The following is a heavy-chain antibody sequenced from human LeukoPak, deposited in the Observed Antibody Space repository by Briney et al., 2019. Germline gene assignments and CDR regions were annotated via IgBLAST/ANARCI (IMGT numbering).Heavy chain of an antibody. CDR1: GYSFTTYW. J-gene: IGHJ4*02. CDR3: ARRYCSSTSCYADS. CDR2: IYPGDSDT. Sequence: GESLKISCKASGYSFTTYWIGWVRQMPGKGLEWMGIIYPGDSDTRYSPSFQGQVTMSADKSISSAYLQWSSLKASDSAMYYCARRYCSSTSCYADSWGQGTLVTVSS. D-gene: IGHD2-2*01. V-gene: IGHV5-51*01.